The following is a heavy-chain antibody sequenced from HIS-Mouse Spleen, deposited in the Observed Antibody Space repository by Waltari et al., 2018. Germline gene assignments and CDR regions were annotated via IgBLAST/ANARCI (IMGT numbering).Heavy chain of an antibody. CDR1: GYTFTGYY. V-gene: IGHV1-2*02. J-gene: IGHJ6*02. Sequence: QVQLVQSGAEVKKPGASVKVSCKASGYTFTGYYIHWVRQAPGQGLEWMGWINPKSGGTNYAQKFQGRVTMTRDTSISTAYMELSRLRSDDTAVYYCARDRASSSWTYGMDVWGQGTTVTVSS. D-gene: IGHD6-13*01. CDR2: INPKSGGT. CDR3: ARDRASSSWTYGMDV.